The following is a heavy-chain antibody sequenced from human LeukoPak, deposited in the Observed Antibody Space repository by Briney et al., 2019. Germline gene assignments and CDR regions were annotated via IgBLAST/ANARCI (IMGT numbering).Heavy chain of an antibody. J-gene: IGHJ4*02. V-gene: IGHV3-48*01. CDR1: GFTFSSHS. CDR2: ISSGSSTI. Sequence: GGSLRLSCTASGFTFSSHSMNWVRQAPGKGLEWVSYISSGSSTIYYADSVKGRFTISRDNAKNSLYLQMDSLRAEDTAVYYCVRVKGSYFDYWGQGALVTVSS. D-gene: IGHD2-15*01. CDR3: VRVKGSYFDY.